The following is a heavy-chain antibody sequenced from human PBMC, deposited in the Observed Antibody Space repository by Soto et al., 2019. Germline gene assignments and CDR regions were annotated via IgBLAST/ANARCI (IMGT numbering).Heavy chain of an antibody. CDR3: ARDLLYYYDSSGSLDFDY. D-gene: IGHD3-22*01. V-gene: IGHV1-69*04. Sequence: ASVKVSCKASGGTFSSYTISWVRQAPGQGLEWMGRIIPILGIANYAQKFQGRVTITADKSTSTAYMELSSLRSEDTAVYYCARDLLYYYDSSGSLDFDYWGQGTQVTVSS. CDR1: GGTFSSYT. CDR2: IIPILGIA. J-gene: IGHJ4*02.